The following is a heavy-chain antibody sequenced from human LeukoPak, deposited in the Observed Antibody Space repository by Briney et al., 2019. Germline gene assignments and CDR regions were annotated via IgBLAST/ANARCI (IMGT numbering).Heavy chain of an antibody. V-gene: IGHV3-23*01. CDR1: GFSFKNFA. Sequence: GGSLRLSCSVTGFSFKNFAMHWVRQAPGKGLEWVAAITGSGDSIFYADSVKGRFTISRDNSKNTLYLQMNTLRAEDRAVYYCAKENPVGGTNYFDYWGQGTLVTVAS. J-gene: IGHJ4*02. CDR3: AKENPVGGTNYFDY. D-gene: IGHD1-26*01. CDR2: ITGSGDSI.